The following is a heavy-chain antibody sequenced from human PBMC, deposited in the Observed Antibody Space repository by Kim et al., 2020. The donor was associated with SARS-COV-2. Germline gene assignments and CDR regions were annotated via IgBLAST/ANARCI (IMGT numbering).Heavy chain of an antibody. CDR3: ARDRDCRSSRCVLPGLDV. CDR2: ISGGGSYI. J-gene: IGHJ6*02. Sequence: GGSLRLSCVASNLSISQYGMTWVRQAPGKGLEWVSAISGGGSYIHYADSLRGRFTVSRDNAKKSLYLQMNSLRAEDTAIYFCARDRDCRSSRCVLPGLDVWCQGTTVTVSS. CDR1: NLSISQYG. D-gene: IGHD2-2*01. V-gene: IGHV3-21*04.